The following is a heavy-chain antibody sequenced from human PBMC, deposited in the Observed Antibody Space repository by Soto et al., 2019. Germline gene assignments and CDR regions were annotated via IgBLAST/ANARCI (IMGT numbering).Heavy chain of an antibody. D-gene: IGHD1-20*01. CDR2: IYSGGST. CDR3: AKGTTMITPVYFDY. V-gene: IGHV3-53*01. CDR1: GFTVSSNY. Sequence: GGSLRLSCAASGFTVSSNYMSWVRQAPGKGLEWVSVIYSGGSTYYADSVKGRFTISRDNSKNTLYLQMNSLRAEDTAIYYCAKGTTMITPVYFDYWGQGTLVTVSS. J-gene: IGHJ4*02.